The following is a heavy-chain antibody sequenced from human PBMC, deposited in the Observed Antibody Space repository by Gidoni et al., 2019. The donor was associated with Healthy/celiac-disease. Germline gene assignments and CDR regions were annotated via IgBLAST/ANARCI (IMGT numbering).Heavy chain of an antibody. V-gene: IGHV3-30*18. CDR2: ISYDGSNK. CDR1: GFTFSSYG. D-gene: IGHD2-2*02. Sequence: QVQLVESGGGVVQPGRSLRLSCAASGFTFSSYGIHWVRQAPGKGLEWVAVISYDGSNKYYADSVKGRFTISRDNSKNTLYLQMNSLRAEDTAVYYCAKDCVSTCSSTSCYNYYYYGMDVWGQGTTVTVSS. J-gene: IGHJ6*02. CDR3: AKDCVSTCSSTSCYNYYYYGMDV.